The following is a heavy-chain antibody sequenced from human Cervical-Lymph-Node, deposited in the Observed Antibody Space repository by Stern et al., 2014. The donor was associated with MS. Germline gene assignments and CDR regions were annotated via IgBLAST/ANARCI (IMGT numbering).Heavy chain of an antibody. J-gene: IGHJ6*02. CDR1: GFTFSSYG. Sequence: VQLVESGGGVVQPGRSLRLSCAASGFTFSSYGMHWVRQAPGKGLEWVAGIWYDGSNKYYADSVKGRFTISRDKSKNTPYLQKNSLRAEDTAVYYCARSSSPSPYYYYGMDVWGQGTTVTVSS. D-gene: IGHD6-13*01. CDR3: ARSSSPSPYYYYGMDV. V-gene: IGHV3-33*01. CDR2: IWYDGSNK.